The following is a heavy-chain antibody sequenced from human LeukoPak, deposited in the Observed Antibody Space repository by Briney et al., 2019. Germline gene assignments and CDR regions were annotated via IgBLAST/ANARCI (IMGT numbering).Heavy chain of an antibody. CDR3: ASTPATWELLNY. V-gene: IGHV3-48*02. CDR1: GFTFSSYS. Sequence: PGGSLRLSCAASGFTFSSYSMNWVHQAPGKGLEWVSYISSSSSTIYYADSVKGRFTISRDNAKNSLYLQMNSLRDEDTAVYYCASTPATWELLNYWGQGTLVTVSS. J-gene: IGHJ4*02. CDR2: ISSSSSTI. D-gene: IGHD1-26*01.